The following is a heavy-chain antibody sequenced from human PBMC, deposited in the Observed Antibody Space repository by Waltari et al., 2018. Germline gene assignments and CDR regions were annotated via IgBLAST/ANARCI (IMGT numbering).Heavy chain of an antibody. J-gene: IGHJ5*01. Sequence: VQLQQWGAGLLKPSETLSLTCAVYGGSFSGYYWSWIRQPPGKGLQYVSGISNNGGSTYYADSVKGRFTISRDNSKNTLYLQMSSLRPEDTAVYYCVKDDRYGDSYNWFDPWGQGTLVTVSS. CDR3: VKDDRYGDSYNWFDP. CDR2: ISNNGGST. V-gene: IGHV3-64D*06. CDR1: GGSFSGYY. D-gene: IGHD3-22*01.